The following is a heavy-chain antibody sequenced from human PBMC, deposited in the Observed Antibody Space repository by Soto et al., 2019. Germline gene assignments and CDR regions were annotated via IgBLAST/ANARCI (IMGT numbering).Heavy chain of an antibody. D-gene: IGHD6-6*01. CDR2: IYYSGRT. CDR1: GGSISSSSYY. CDR3: ARLRGDLIAARLDYYGMDV. J-gene: IGHJ6*02. Sequence: SETLSLTCTVSGGSISSSSYYWGWLRQPRGQGLEWIGSIYYSGRTYYNPSLKSRITISVDTSKNQFSLKLSSVTAADTAVYYCARLRGDLIAARLDYYGMDVWGQGTTVTVSS. V-gene: IGHV4-39*01.